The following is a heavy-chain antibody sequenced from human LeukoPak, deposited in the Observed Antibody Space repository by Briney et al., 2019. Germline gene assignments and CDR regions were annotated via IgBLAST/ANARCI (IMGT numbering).Heavy chain of an antibody. CDR2: IFYTGTT. D-gene: IGHD6-19*01. V-gene: IGHV4-59*01. CDR3: ARGWGYFDY. Sequence: PSETLSLTCTVSGGSISNYYWSWIRQPPGKGLEWIGYIFYTGTTNYNFSLKSRLTILVDTSKNQFSLRLTSVTAADTAVYYCARGWGYFDYWGQGTLVTVSS. J-gene: IGHJ4*02. CDR1: GGSISNYY.